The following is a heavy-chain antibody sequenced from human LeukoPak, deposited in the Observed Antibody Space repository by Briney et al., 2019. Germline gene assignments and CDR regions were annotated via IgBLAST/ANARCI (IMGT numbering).Heavy chain of an antibody. V-gene: IGHV4-34*01. D-gene: IGHD6-6*01. J-gene: IGHJ4*02. CDR3: ARAYSSIAARAFDY. Sequence: PSETLSLTCTVSGGYLHGYYWSWIRPPPPKGLAGIGEINHSGSTKYNPSLKSRVTISVDTSKNQFSLELSSVTAADTAVYYCARAYSSIAARAFDYWGQGTLVTVSS. CDR2: INHSGST. CDR1: GGYLHGYY.